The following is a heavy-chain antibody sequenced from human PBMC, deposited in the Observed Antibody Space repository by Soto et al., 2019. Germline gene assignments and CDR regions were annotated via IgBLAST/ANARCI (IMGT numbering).Heavy chain of an antibody. J-gene: IGHJ5*02. CDR2: IIPILGIA. CDR3: ARDPLPAATNWFDP. D-gene: IGHD2-2*01. V-gene: IGHV1-69*08. Sequence: QVQLVQSGAEVKKPGSSVKVSCKASGGTFSSYTISWVRQAPGQGLEWMGRIIPILGIANYAQKFQGRVTITADKSTSTAYMELRSLRSEDTAVYYCARDPLPAATNWFDPWGQGTLVTVSS. CDR1: GGTFSSYT.